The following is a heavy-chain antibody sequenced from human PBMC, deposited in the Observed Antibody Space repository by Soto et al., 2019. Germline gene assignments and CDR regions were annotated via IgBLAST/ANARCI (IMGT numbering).Heavy chain of an antibody. J-gene: IGHJ6*03. CDR3: ARVLVRTIRENYYYYYYMDV. D-gene: IGHD1-7*01. CDR2: IYYSGST. Sequence: SETLSLTCTVSGGSISSYYWSWIRQPPGKGLEWIGYIYYSGSTNYNPSLKSRVTISVDTSKNQFSLKLSSVTAADTAVYYCARVLVRTIRENYYYYYYMDVWGKGTTVTVSS. CDR1: GGSISSYY. V-gene: IGHV4-59*01.